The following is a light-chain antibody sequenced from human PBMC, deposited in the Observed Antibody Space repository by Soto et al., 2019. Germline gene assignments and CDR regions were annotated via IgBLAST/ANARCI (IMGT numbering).Light chain of an antibody. CDR2: DAA. J-gene: IGKJ3*01. CDR1: KNINTY. V-gene: IGKV1-39*01. Sequence: DIHMTQSPYSLSAAIGDRVTIACRASKNINTYLHWYQQKQGKAHTTLIFDAASLNNGVPSRFSGGGPRTDFTLTITSLQPEDFATYYCQQPSSAPFTSGPGTKV. CDR3: QQPSSAPFT.